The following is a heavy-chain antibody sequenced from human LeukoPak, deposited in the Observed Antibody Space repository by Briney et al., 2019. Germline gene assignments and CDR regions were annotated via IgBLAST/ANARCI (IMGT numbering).Heavy chain of an antibody. J-gene: IGHJ3*02. V-gene: IGHV3-21*01. CDR3: ASASYGSGTYAFDI. Sequence: GGSLRLSCAASGFTFSSYSMNWVRQAPGKGLEWVSSISSSSSYIYYADSVKGRFTISRDNTKNSLYLQMNSLRAEDTAVYYCASASYGSGTYAFDIWGQGTMVTVSS. CDR1: GFTFSSYS. CDR2: ISSSSSYI. D-gene: IGHD3-10*01.